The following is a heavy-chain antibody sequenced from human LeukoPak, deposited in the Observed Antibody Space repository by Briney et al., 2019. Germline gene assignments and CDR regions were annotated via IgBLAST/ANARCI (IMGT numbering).Heavy chain of an antibody. CDR2: AGGDI. CDR3: VRDHNWSFDY. CDR1: GFTFSSYT. Sequence: GGSLRLSCVASGFTFSSYTVNWVRQAPGKGPEGISYAGGDIYYADSVKGRFTMSRDLAQNSMYLQMHSLVVEDTAVYYCVRDHNWSFDYWGQGTLVTVSS. D-gene: IGHD1-1*01. J-gene: IGHJ4*02. V-gene: IGHV3-48*03.